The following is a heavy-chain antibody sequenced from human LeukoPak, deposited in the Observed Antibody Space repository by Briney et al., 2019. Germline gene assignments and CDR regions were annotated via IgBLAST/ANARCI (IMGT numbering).Heavy chain of an antibody. CDR2: ISAYNGNT. J-gene: IGHJ4*02. CDR3: ARDLRPPPVIVVVINPYFDY. D-gene: IGHD3-22*01. CDR1: GYTFSSYG. Sequence: ASVKVSCKASGYTFSSYGISWVRQAPGQGLEWMGWISAYNGNTNYAQTLQGRVTMTTDTSTSTAYMELRSLRSDDTAFYYCARDLRPPPVIVVVINPYFDYWGQGTLVTVSS. V-gene: IGHV1-18*01.